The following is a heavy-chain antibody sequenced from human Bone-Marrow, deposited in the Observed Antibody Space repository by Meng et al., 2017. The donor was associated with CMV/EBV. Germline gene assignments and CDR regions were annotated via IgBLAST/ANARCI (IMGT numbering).Heavy chain of an antibody. V-gene: IGHV4-34*01. D-gene: IGHD3-3*01. CDR2: INHSGST. CDR1: GGSFSGYY. J-gene: IGHJ4*02. Sequence: GSLRLSCAVYGGSFSGYYWSWSRQPPGKGLEWVGEINHSGSTNYNPSVKSRVTIAADTSKNQFSLKLSSVTAADTAVYYCAIVSRDDFWSGYRYYIDYWGQGTLVTVSS. CDR3: AIVSRDDFWSGYRYYIDY.